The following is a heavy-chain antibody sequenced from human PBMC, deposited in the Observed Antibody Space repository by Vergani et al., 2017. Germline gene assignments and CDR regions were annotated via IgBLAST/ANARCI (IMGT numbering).Heavy chain of an antibody. J-gene: IGHJ4*02. Sequence: QVQLQESGPGLVKPSETLSLTCTVSGGPISSYYWSWIRQPPGKGLEWIGYLYYSGSTNYNPSLKSRVTISVDTSKNQFSLKLSSVTAADTAVYYCARELGLSGYSSCWYDYWGQGTLVTVSA. CDR1: GGPISSYY. V-gene: IGHV4-59*01. CDR2: LYYSGST. D-gene: IGHD6-19*01. CDR3: ARELGLSGYSSCWYDY.